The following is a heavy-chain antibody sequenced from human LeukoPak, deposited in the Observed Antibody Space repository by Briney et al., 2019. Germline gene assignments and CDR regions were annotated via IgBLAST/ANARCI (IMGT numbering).Heavy chain of an antibody. CDR2: ISGSGGST. J-gene: IGHJ3*02. Sequence: PGGSLRLSCAASGFTFSSYAMSWVRQAPGKWREWVSAISGSGGSTYYADSVKGRFTISRDNSKNTLYLQMNSLRAEDTAVYYCARVVTDGYNFSPGVDAFDIWGQGTMVTVSS. D-gene: IGHD5-24*01. CDR1: GFTFSSYA. CDR3: ARVVTDGYNFSPGVDAFDI. V-gene: IGHV3-23*01.